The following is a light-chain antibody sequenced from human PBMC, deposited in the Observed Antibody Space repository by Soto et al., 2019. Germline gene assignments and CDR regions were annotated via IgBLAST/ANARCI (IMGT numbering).Light chain of an antibody. V-gene: IGKV3-20*01. Sequence: IVLTQSPGTLSLSPGEGATLSCRASQSVRSVLAWYQQKPGQAPRLLIYDASIRATGVPDRFSGSGSGTDFTLTISRLEPGAFAVYYCQQYATSWGTFVQGTQVEI. CDR1: QSVRSV. J-gene: IGKJ1*01. CDR3: QQYATSWGT. CDR2: DAS.